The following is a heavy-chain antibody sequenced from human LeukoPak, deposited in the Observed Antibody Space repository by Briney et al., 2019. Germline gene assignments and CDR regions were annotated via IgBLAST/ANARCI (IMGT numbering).Heavy chain of an antibody. CDR1: GFTFSSYA. J-gene: IGHJ6*02. CDR3: AREDVTIFGVVTSPYYYYGMDV. D-gene: IGHD3-3*01. Sequence: GGSLRLSCAASGFTFSSYAMHWVRQAPGKGVEYVSAISSNGGSTYYANSVKGRFTISRDNSKNTLYLQMGSLRAEDMAVYYCAREDVTIFGVVTSPYYYYGMDVWGQGTTVTVSS. V-gene: IGHV3-64*01. CDR2: ISSNGGST.